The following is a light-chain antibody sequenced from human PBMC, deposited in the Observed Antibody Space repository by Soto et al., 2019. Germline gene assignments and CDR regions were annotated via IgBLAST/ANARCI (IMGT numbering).Light chain of an antibody. V-gene: IGKV2-30*01. Sequence: DVVMTQSPLSLSVTLGQPASISCRSSQGLVYSDGNTFLNWFHQRPGQSPRRLIYQVSNRDSGVPDSFRGRGSGTDYTLTISRVEAEDVPISYFVHGTHWPSTFGQGPKVEIK. CDR1: QGLVYSDGNTF. CDR2: QVS. J-gene: IGKJ1*01. CDR3: VHGTHWPST.